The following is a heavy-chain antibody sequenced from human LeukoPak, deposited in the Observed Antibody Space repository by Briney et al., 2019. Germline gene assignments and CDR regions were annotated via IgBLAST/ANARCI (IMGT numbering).Heavy chain of an antibody. Sequence: PSETLSLTCAVYGGSFSGYYWSWIRQPPVKGLEWIGEINHSGSTNYNPSLKSRVTISVDTSKNQFSLKLSSVTAADTAVYYCARAGGPDYWGQGTLVTVSS. CDR1: GGSFSGYY. D-gene: IGHD2-15*01. CDR3: ARAGGPDY. J-gene: IGHJ4*02. V-gene: IGHV4-34*01. CDR2: INHSGST.